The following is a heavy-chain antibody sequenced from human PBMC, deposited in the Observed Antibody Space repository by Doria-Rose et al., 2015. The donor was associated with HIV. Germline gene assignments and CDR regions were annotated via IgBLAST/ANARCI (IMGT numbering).Heavy chain of an antibody. CDR2: ISFDGSHK. D-gene: IGHD6-13*01. CDR3: AKVGSKSFPYFDF. Sequence: WVRQTPGKGLGWVAVISFDGSHKYYADSVRGRFTISRDNSKNTLFLHMNSLGAEDTSVYYCAKVGSKSFPYFDFWGRGTLVTVSS. V-gene: IGHV3-30*18. J-gene: IGHJ4*02.